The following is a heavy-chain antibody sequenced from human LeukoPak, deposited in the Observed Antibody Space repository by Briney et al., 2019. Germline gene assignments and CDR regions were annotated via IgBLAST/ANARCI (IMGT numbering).Heavy chain of an antibody. CDR3: ARGHGWFDP. CDR2: IEQYGSEK. V-gene: IGHV3-7*05. J-gene: IGHJ5*02. CDR1: GFSFSDYW. Sequence: GRSLRLSCAASGFSFSDYWMTWVRQAPGKGLEWVANIEQYGSEKNYVDSVKGRFTISRDNAKNSLYLQMNILRAEDTAVYYCARGHGWFDPWGQGTLVTVSS.